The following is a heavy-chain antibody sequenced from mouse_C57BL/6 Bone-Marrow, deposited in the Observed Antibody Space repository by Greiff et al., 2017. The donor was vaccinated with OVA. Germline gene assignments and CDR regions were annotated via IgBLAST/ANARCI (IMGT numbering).Heavy chain of an antibody. V-gene: IGHV5-17*01. CDR2: ISSGSSTI. CDR3: ARPHDGYLYYFDY. J-gene: IGHJ2*01. CDR1: GFTFSDYG. D-gene: IGHD2-3*01. Sequence: EVQLVESGGGLVKPGGSLKLSCAASGFTFSDYGMHWVRQAPEKGLEWVAYISSGSSTIYYADTVKGRFTISRDNAKNTLFLQMTSLRSEDTAMYYCARPHDGYLYYFDYWGQGTTLTVSS.